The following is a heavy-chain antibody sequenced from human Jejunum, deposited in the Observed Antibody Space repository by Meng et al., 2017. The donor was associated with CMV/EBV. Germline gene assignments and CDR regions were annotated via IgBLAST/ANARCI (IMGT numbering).Heavy chain of an antibody. J-gene: IGHJ3*02. CDR1: GFTFDDYA. D-gene: IGHD2-2*02. CDR3: AKPFQLLYDALHI. CDR2: ISWNGRTI. Sequence: ASGFTFDDYAMHWVRQAPGKGLEWVSSISWNGRTIAYADSVKGRFTISRDNAKNSLFLQMNSLRPEDTALYYCAKPFQLLYDALHIWGQGTVVTVSS. V-gene: IGHV3-9*01.